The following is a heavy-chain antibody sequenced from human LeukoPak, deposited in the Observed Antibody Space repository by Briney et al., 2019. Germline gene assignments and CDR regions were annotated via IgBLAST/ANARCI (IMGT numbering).Heavy chain of an antibody. J-gene: IGHJ5*02. CDR1: GGSISSYY. CDR3: ARVYCSSTSCYTGLGYNWFDP. Sequence: SETLSLTCTVSGGSISSYYWSWIRQPAGKGLEWIGRIYTSGSTNYNPSLKSRVTISVDTSKNQFSLKLSSVTAADTAVYYCARVYCSSTSCYTGLGYNWFDPWGQGTLVTVSS. V-gene: IGHV4-4*07. CDR2: IYTSGST. D-gene: IGHD2-2*02.